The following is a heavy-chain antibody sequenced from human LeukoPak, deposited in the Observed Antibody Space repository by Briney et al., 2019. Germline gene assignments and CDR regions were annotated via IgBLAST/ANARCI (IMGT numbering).Heavy chain of an antibody. Sequence: ASVEVSCKASGYTFTGYYMHWVRQAPGQGLEWMGWITTYNGNTNYAQKLQGRVTMTTDTSTSTAYMDLRGLRSDDTAVYYCARGYDYGDYVGDFDHWGQGTLVTVSS. CDR1: GYTFTGYY. V-gene: IGHV1-18*04. CDR2: ITTYNGNT. CDR3: ARGYDYGDYVGDFDH. D-gene: IGHD4-17*01. J-gene: IGHJ4*02.